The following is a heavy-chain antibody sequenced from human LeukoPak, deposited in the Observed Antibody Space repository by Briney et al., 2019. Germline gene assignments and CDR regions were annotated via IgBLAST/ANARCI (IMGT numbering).Heavy chain of an antibody. Sequence: SETLSLTCTVSGGSINYYYWSWIRQPPGKGLEWIGFVYYSGSTNYNPSLKSRVDTSKNQFSLKLSSVTAADTAVYYCARVGKYYGSGTDVKFDYWGQGTLVTVSS. CDR3: ARVGKYYGSGTDVKFDY. CDR1: GGSINYYY. D-gene: IGHD3-10*01. J-gene: IGHJ4*02. CDR2: VYYSGST. V-gene: IGHV4-59*01.